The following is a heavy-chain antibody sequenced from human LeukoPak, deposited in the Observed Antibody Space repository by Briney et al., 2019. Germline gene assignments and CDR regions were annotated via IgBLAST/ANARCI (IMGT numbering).Heavy chain of an antibody. Sequence: SETLSLTCTVSGGSISSSSYYWGWIRQPPGRGLEWIGSIYYSGSTYYNPSLKSRVTISVDTSKNQFSLKLSSVTAADTAVYYCARVRGYSYGPYYYYYYMGVWGKGTTVTVSS. CDR3: ARVRGYSYGPYYYYYYMGV. V-gene: IGHV4-39*07. CDR2: IYYSGST. CDR1: GGSISSSSYY. D-gene: IGHD5-18*01. J-gene: IGHJ6*03.